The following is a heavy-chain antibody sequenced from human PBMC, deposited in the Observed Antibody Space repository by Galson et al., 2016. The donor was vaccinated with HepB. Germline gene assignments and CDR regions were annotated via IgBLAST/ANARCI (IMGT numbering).Heavy chain of an antibody. V-gene: IGHV1-18*01. CDR2: ISPKNGNT. CDR1: GYMFTSFG. J-gene: IGHJ4*02. Sequence: SVKVSCKASGYMFTSFGISGMRLAPGQGLEWMGWISPKNGNTKYARRLQGRVTMTTDTSTTTAYMELRSLRSDDTAVYFCARDWGFTSAPYYFDFWGQGTLITVSS. CDR3: ARDWGFTSAPYYFDF. D-gene: IGHD3-16*01.